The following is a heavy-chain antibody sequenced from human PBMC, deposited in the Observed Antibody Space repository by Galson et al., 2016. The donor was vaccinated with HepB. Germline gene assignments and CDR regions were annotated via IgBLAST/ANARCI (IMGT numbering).Heavy chain of an antibody. CDR1: GGSISRSNW. D-gene: IGHD3-22*01. V-gene: IGHV4-4*02. J-gene: IGHJ2*01. Sequence: ETLSLTCAVSGGSISRSNWRSWVRQIPGKGLEWIGQIYHSGTTNYNPSLKSRVTISVDKSNNQFSLNLRSVTAANTAVYYCASYYDNDYWYFDLWGRGTLVTVSS. CDR3: ASYYDNDYWYFDL. CDR2: IYHSGTT.